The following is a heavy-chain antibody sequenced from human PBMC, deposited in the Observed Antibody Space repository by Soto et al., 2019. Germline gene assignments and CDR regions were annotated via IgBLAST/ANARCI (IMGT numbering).Heavy chain of an antibody. CDR1: RFTFSNYG. V-gene: IGHV3-30*03. J-gene: IGHJ4*02. D-gene: IGHD3-22*01. Sequence: QVQLVESGGGVVQPGKSLRLSCAASRFTFSNYGMHWVRQAPGKGLEWVALISDDGTKKYYADSVKGRFTISRDNSKNTLYLQMNSLRAEDTAVYFCARELYYYDSSGYYPLENWGQGTRVTVSS. CDR3: ARELYYYDSSGYYPLEN. CDR2: ISDDGTKK.